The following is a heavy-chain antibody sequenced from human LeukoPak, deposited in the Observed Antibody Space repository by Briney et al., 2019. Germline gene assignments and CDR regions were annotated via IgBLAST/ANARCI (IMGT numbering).Heavy chain of an antibody. CDR2: IIPIFGTA. Sequence: ASVKVSRKASGGTFSSYGISWVRQAPGQGLEWMGGIIPIFGTANYAQKFQGRVTITTDESTSTAYMELSSLRSEDTAVYYCARGQDPGIAVAGIGGLAYYFDYWGQGTLVTVSS. D-gene: IGHD6-19*01. CDR1: GGTFSSYG. CDR3: ARGQDPGIAVAGIGGLAYYFDY. V-gene: IGHV1-69*05. J-gene: IGHJ4*02.